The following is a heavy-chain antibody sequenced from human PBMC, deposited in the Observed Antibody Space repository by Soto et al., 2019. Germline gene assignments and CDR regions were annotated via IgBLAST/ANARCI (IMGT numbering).Heavy chain of an antibody. V-gene: IGHV2-5*02. CDR2: IYWDDTK. Sequence: QITLKESGPTLVKPTQTLTLTCTSSGFSLGTDRVGVGWIRQPPGKALEWLAVIYWDDTKTYRPSLKSRLTITKDTSKNQVALTMSSMDPVDTATYYCAHAYGGRSLYWGQGTLVTVSS. J-gene: IGHJ4*02. CDR3: AHAYGGRSLY. CDR1: GFSLGTDRVG. D-gene: IGHD1-26*01.